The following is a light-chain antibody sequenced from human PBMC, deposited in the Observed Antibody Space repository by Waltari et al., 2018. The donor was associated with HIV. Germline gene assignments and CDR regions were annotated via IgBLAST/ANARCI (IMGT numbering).Light chain of an antibody. Sequence: QSALTQPASVSGSPGQSITISCTGTSSDVGGYNYVSWYQQHPGKAPKLMIYEVSNRPSGVSNRFSGSKYGNTASLTISGLQAEDEADYYCSSYTSSSTLVFGGGTKLTVL. CDR2: EVS. V-gene: IGLV2-14*01. CDR1: SSDVGGYNY. J-gene: IGLJ3*02. CDR3: SSYTSSSTLV.